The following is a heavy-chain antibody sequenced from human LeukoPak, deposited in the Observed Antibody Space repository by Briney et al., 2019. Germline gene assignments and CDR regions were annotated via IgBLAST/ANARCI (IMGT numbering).Heavy chain of an antibody. CDR2: IKQDGSEK. V-gene: IGHV3-7*01. D-gene: IGHD2-2*01. Sequence: GGSLRLSCAASGFTFSSYWMSWVRQAPGKGLEWVANIKQDGSEKYYVDSVKRRFTISRDKAKNSLYLQINSVRAEDTGVYYCAREPIVVVPAAMRENWFDPWGQGTLVTVSS. CDR3: AREPIVVVPAAMRENWFDP. CDR1: GFTFSSYW. J-gene: IGHJ5*02.